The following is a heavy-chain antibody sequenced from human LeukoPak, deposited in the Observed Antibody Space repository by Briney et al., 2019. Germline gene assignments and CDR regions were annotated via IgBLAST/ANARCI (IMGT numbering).Heavy chain of an antibody. CDR1: GFTVGTNY. CDR3: AREWEQD. CDR2: IYSGGST. Sequence: GGSLRLSCAASGFTVGTNYMSWVRQAPGRGLEWVSVIYSGGSTYYADSVRGRFTISRDNSKNTLYLQMNSLRAEDTAVYYCAREWEQDWGQGTLVTVSS. J-gene: IGHJ4*02. V-gene: IGHV3-53*01. D-gene: IGHD1/OR15-1a*01.